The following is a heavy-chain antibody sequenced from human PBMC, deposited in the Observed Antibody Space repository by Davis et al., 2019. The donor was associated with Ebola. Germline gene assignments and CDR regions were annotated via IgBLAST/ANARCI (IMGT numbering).Heavy chain of an antibody. J-gene: IGHJ4*02. CDR3: ARDLDALGGFNY. CDR2: IIPILGIA. D-gene: IGHD3-16*01. CDR1: GGTFSSYA. V-gene: IGHV1-69*04. Sequence: SVNVSCQASGGTFSSYAISWVRQAPGQGLEWLGRIIPILGIANYAQKFQGRVTITADKSTSTAYMELSSLRSEDTAVYYCARDLDALGGFNYWGQGTLVTVSS.